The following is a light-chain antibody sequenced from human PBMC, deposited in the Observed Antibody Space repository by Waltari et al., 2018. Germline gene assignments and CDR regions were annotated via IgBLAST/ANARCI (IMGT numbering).Light chain of an antibody. J-gene: IGLJ3*02. CDR3: AAWDDTLKGL. V-gene: IGLV1-44*01. Sequence: QSVLTQPPSASGAPGQRVTITCSIGSSNIGSNTVNWYQQFPGTAPKLLMFNDGQRASVVPGRFSGSRSVTSASLAISGLQSEDEATYYCAAWDDTLKGLFGGGTTLTVL. CDR1: SSNIGSNT. CDR2: NDG.